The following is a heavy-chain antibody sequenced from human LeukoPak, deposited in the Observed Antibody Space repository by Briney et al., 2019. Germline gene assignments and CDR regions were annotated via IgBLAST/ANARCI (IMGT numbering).Heavy chain of an antibody. CDR1: GFTFDDYA. Sequence: QPGGSLRLSCAASGFTFDDYAMHWVRQAPGKGLEWVSGISWNSGILGYADSVKGRFTISRDNAKNSLYLQMNSLRPEDTALYYCAKACQAATGSDASDIWGLGTMVTVSS. D-gene: IGHD6-13*01. V-gene: IGHV3-9*01. CDR2: ISWNSGIL. CDR3: AKACQAATGSDASDI. J-gene: IGHJ3*02.